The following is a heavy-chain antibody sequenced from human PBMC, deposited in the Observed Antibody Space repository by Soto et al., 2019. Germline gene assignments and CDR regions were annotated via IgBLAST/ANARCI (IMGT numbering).Heavy chain of an antibody. D-gene: IGHD2-2*01. Sequence: GGSLRLSCAASGFGFTFSTSAMSWVRQAPGKGLEWASTFRESGGTTHYANSVKGRFTISRDTSKNMLYLQMNSLRAEDTAIYYCAKDPHWAIISPTPDYWGHETLVTVPS. CDR1: GFGFTFSTSA. CDR3: AKDPHWAIISPTPDY. CDR2: FRESGGTT. V-gene: IGHV3-23*01. J-gene: IGHJ4*01.